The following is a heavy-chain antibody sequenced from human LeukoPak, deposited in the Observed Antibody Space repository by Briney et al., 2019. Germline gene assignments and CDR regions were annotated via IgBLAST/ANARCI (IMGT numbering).Heavy chain of an antibody. D-gene: IGHD3-10*01. Sequence: GASVKVSCKASGYTFTSYGISWVRQAPGQGLEWMGWISAYNGNTNYAQKLQGRVTMTTDTSTSTAYMELRSLRSDDTAVYYCXXXXXVXGVIIKRDNWFDPWGQGTLVTVSS. V-gene: IGHV1-18*01. CDR1: GYTFTSYG. J-gene: IGHJ5*02. CDR2: ISAYNGNT. CDR3: XXXXXVXGVIIKRDNWFDP.